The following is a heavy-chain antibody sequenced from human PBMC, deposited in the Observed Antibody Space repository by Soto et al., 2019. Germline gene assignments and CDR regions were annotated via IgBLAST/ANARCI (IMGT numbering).Heavy chain of an antibody. Sequence: SVKVSCKASGFTFTSSAVQWVRQARGQRLEWIGWIVVGSGNTNYAQKFQERVTITRDMSTSTAYMELSSLRSEDTAVYYCAAAHSVVVSDAFDIWGQGTMVTVSS. V-gene: IGHV1-58*01. D-gene: IGHD3-22*01. CDR2: IVVGSGNT. CDR1: GFTFTSSA. J-gene: IGHJ3*02. CDR3: AAAHSVVVSDAFDI.